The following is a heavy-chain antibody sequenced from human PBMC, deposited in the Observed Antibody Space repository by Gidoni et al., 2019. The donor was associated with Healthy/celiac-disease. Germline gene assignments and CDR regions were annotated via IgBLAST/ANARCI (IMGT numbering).Heavy chain of an antibody. J-gene: IGHJ4*02. CDR3: AKDRIAVAAHFDY. Sequence: EVQLLESGGGLVQPGGSLRLPCAASGFTFSSYAMSWVRQAPGKGLEWVSAISGSGGSIYYADSVKGRLTISRDNSKNTLYLQMNSLRAEDTAVYYCAKDRIAVAAHFDYWGQGTLVTVSS. V-gene: IGHV3-23*01. CDR1: GFTFSSYA. D-gene: IGHD6-19*01. CDR2: ISGSGGSI.